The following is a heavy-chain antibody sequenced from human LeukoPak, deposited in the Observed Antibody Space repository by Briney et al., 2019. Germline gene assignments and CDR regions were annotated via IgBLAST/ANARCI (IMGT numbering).Heavy chain of an antibody. V-gene: IGHV3-30*02. CDR2: IRYDGSNK. CDR3: AKPRLRLVIIDLLVDY. D-gene: IGHD3-9*01. J-gene: IGHJ4*02. Sequence: GGSLRLSCAASGFTFSSYGMHWVRQAPGKGLEWVAFIRYDGSNKYYADSVKGRFTISRDNSKNTLYLQMNSLRAEDTAVYYCAKPRLRLVIIDLLVDYWGQGTLVTVSS. CDR1: GFTFSSYG.